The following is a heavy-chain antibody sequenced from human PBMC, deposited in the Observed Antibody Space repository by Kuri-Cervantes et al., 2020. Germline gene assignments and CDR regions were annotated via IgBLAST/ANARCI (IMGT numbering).Heavy chain of an antibody. V-gene: IGHV4-61*01. J-gene: IGHJ6*03. CDR1: GYSISSGYY. D-gene: IGHD6-13*01. Sequence: GSLRLSCTVSGYSISSGYYWGWIRQPPGKGLEWIGYIYYSGSTNYNPSLKSRVTISVDTSKNQFSLKLSSVTAADTAVYYCARGIAAHRVSYYYYYMDVWGKGTTVTVSS. CDR3: ARGIAAHRVSYYYYYMDV. CDR2: IYYSGST.